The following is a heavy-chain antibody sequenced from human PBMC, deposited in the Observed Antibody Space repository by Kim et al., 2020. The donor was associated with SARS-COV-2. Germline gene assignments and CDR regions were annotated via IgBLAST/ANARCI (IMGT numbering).Heavy chain of an antibody. D-gene: IGHD6-13*01. V-gene: IGHV1-69*02. Sequence: AQKFQGRVTITADKSTSTAYMELSSLRSEDTAVYYCARTYSSSWYSNFQHWGQGTLVTVSS. J-gene: IGHJ1*01. CDR3: ARTYSSSWYSNFQH.